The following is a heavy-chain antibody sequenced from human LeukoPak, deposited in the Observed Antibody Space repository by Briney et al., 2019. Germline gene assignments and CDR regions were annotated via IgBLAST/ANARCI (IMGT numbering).Heavy chain of an antibody. V-gene: IGHV3-7*03. CDR1: GFTFSGYW. Sequence: GGSLRLSCAASGFTFSGYWMSWVRQAPGKGLEWVANIKYDGSEKYYVDSVKGRFTISRDNAKNPLYLQMNSLRAEDMALYYCVKGATYYYGSSAHLDYWGQGTLVTVSS. D-gene: IGHD3-22*01. J-gene: IGHJ4*02. CDR3: VKGATYYYGSSAHLDY. CDR2: IKYDGSEK.